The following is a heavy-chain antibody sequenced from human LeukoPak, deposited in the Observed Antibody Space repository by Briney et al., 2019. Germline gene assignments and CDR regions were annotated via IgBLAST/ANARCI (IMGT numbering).Heavy chain of an antibody. J-gene: IGHJ5*02. CDR2: ISAYNGNT. CDR1: GYTFTSYG. D-gene: IGHD4-11*01. Sequence: ASVKVSCKASGYTFTSYGISWVRQAPGQGLEWMGWISAYNGNTNYAQKLQGRVTMTTDTSTSTAYMELRSLRSDDTAVYYCARDGPGSVTNQNWFDPWGQGTLVTVSS. CDR3: ARDGPGSVTNQNWFDP. V-gene: IGHV1-18*01.